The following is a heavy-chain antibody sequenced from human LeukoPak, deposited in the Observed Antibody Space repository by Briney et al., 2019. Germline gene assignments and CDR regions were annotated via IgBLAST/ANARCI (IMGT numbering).Heavy chain of an antibody. D-gene: IGHD3-9*01. J-gene: IGHJ4*02. V-gene: IGHV7-4-1*02. CDR1: GYTFSGSD. CDR2: ININTGNP. Sequence: ASVKVSCKASGYTFSGSDTNWERQDPGQGLEWMGWININTGNPTYVQHFTGRFVFSLDTSVSTAYLQISSLKAEDTAVYYCARGDWVAWGQGTLVTVSS. CDR3: ARGDWVA.